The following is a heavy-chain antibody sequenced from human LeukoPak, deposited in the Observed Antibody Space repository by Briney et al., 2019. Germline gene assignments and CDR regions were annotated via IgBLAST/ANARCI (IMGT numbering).Heavy chain of an antibody. CDR3: ARLTDYYDSSGYYRNYNWFDP. V-gene: IGHV5-51*01. CDR2: IYPGDSDT. J-gene: IGHJ5*02. CDR1: GNSFTSNW. Sequence: GESLKISCKVSGNSFTSNWIGWVRQMPGKGLEWMGIIYPGDSDTRYSPSFQGQVTISADKSISTAYLQWSSLKASDTAMYYCARLTDYYDSSGYYRNYNWFDPWGQGTLVTVSS. D-gene: IGHD3-22*01.